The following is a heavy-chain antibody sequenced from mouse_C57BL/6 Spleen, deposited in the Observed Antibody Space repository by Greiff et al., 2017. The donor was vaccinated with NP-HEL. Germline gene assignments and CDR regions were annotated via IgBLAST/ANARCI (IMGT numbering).Heavy chain of an antibody. CDR2: ISSGSSTI. CDR1: GFTFSDYG. CDR3: ARGNSYFDS. Sequence: EVRLVESGGGLVKPGGSLKLSCAASGFTFSDYGMHWVRQAPEKGLEWVAYISSGSSTIYYADTVKGRFTISRDNAKNTLFLQMTSLRSEDTAMYYCARGNSYFDSWGQGTTLTVSS. D-gene: IGHD2-1*01. J-gene: IGHJ2*01. V-gene: IGHV5-17*01.